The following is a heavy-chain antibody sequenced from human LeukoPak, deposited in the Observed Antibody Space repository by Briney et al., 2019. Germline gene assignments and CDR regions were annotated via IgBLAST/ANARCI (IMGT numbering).Heavy chain of an antibody. J-gene: IGHJ4*02. CDR1: GFTFSSYG. CDR3: AKDPITMVRGVMVY. V-gene: IGHV3-30*02. CDR2: IRYDGSNK. Sequence: GGSLRLSCAASGFTFSSYGMHWVRQAPGKGLEWVAFIRYDGSNKYYADSVKGRFTISRDNSKNTLYLQMNSLRAEDTAVYYCAKDPITMVRGVMVYWGQGTLVTVSS. D-gene: IGHD3-10*01.